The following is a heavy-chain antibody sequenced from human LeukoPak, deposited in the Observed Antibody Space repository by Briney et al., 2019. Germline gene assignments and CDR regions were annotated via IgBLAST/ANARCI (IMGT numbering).Heavy chain of an antibody. CDR1: GGSIRSYY. V-gene: IGHV4-59*01. D-gene: IGHD2/OR15-2a*01. CDR2: IYYSGST. Sequence: SETLSLTCTVSGGSIRSYYWSWIRQPPGKGLEWIAYIYYSGSTNYNPSLKSRVTISVDTSKNQFSLKLSSVTAADTAVYYCARAKYSPYYFDYWGQGTLVTVSS. CDR3: ARAKYSPYYFDY. J-gene: IGHJ4*02.